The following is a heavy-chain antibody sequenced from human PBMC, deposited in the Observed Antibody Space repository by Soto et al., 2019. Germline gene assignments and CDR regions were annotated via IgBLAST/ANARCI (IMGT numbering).Heavy chain of an antibody. CDR1: GFTFNTYG. J-gene: IGHJ6*02. CDR2: IWYDGSNI. Sequence: GRCLRLSSAPCGFTFNTYGLHRVRQSPGKGLDWGSVIWYDGSNIHLAVAVKGRFTISRDNSKFTLYLQMNSLRAGDTAGDYCARYGGYGMDVWGQGATVTVSS. V-gene: IGHV3-33*01. D-gene: IGHD2-15*01. CDR3: ARYGGYGMDV.